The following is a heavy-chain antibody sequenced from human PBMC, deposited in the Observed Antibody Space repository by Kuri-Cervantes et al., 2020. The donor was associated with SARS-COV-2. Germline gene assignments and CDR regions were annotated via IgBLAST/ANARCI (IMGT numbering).Heavy chain of an antibody. Sequence: SETLSLTCTVSGGSVSSGGYYWSWIRQPPGKGLEWIGYIYYSGRTSYNSSLKSRVTISVDTSKNQFSLKLSSVTAADTAVYYCASGLDYNWFDPWCQGTLVTVSS. CDR1: GGSVSSGGYY. J-gene: IGHJ5*02. D-gene: IGHD3/OR15-3a*01. CDR2: IYYSGRT. CDR3: ASGLDYNWFDP. V-gene: IGHV4-61*08.